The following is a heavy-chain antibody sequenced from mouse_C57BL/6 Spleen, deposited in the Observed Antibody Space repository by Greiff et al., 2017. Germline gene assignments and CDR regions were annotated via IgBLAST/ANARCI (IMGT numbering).Heavy chain of an antibody. V-gene: IGHV14-2*01. CDR1: GFNIKDYY. Sequence: EVMLVESGAELVKPGASVKLSCTASGFNIKDYYMHWVKQRTEQGLEWIGRIDPEDGETKYAPKFQGKATITADTSSNTAYLQLSSLTSEDTAVYYCARSRYGNAYFDVWGTGTTVTVSS. CDR2: IDPEDGET. D-gene: IGHD2-10*02. J-gene: IGHJ1*03. CDR3: ARSRYGNAYFDV.